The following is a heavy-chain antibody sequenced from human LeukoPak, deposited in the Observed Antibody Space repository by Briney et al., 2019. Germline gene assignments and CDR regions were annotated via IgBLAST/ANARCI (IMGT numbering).Heavy chain of an antibody. CDR3: ARGRSSSWYYYYYYYGMDV. J-gene: IGHJ6*02. Sequence: SETLSLTCAVYGGSFSGYYWSWIRQPPGKGLEWIGEINHSGSTNYNPSLKSRVTISVDTSKNQFSLKLSSVTAADTAVYCCARGRSSSWYYYYYYYGMDVWGQGTTVTVSS. V-gene: IGHV4-34*01. D-gene: IGHD6-13*01. CDR2: INHSGST. CDR1: GGSFSGYY.